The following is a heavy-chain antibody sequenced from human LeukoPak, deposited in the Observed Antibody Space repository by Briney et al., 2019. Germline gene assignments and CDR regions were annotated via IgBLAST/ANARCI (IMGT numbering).Heavy chain of an antibody. V-gene: IGHV4-59*08. CDR3: ARRVPNWYFDL. CDR2: NYYSGST. CDR1: GGYISSYY. J-gene: IGHJ2*01. Sequence: SQTLSLTSTVSGGYISSYYRRWIRKPPAKRQERTGYNYYSGSTNYNPSLKSRVTISVDTSKNQFSLKLSSVPAADTAAYYGARRVPNWYFDLWGRGNLVSVSS.